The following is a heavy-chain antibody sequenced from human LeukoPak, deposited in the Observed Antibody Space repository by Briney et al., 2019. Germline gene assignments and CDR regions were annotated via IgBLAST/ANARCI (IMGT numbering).Heavy chain of an antibody. D-gene: IGHD6-13*01. Sequence: QSGGSLRLSCAASGFTVSSNYMSWVRQSPGKGLEWVSVIYRGDNTYYADSVKGRFTVSRDNSKNTLYLQMNSLRAEDTAVYYCARGGARQQLVENYFDYWGQGTLVTVSS. V-gene: IGHV3-53*01. J-gene: IGHJ4*02. CDR2: IYRGDNT. CDR3: ARGGARQQLVENYFDY. CDR1: GFTVSSNY.